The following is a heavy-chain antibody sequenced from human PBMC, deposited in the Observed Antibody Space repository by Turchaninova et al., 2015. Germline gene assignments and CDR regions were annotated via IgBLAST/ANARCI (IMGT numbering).Heavy chain of an antibody. CDR3: ARTYRYPTAVSSDWFDP. CDR2: VDYSGST. V-gene: IGHV4-59*12. Sequence: LTCSVSGASINNYYWSWIRQPPGKGLEWIGYVDYSGSTIYNPSLRGRVAISVDTSKNQFSLRLRSVTAADTAVYLFARTYRYPTAVSSDWFDPWGLGIPVIVYS. J-gene: IGHJ5*02. CDR1: GASINNYY. D-gene: IGHD4-17*01.